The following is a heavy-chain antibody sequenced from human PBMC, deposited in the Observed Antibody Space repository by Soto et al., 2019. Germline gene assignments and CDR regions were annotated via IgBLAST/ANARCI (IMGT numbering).Heavy chain of an antibody. CDR3: ARVPVDTYMIYWSDP. CDR2: VYFSGST. V-gene: IGHV4-59*01. CDR1: GGSISTYY. J-gene: IGHJ5*02. D-gene: IGHD5-18*01. Sequence: SETLSLTCSVSGGSISTYYWSWVRQPPGKGLEWIGYVYFSGSTNYNPSLKSRVTISLDTSKNQFSLKLRSVTAGDTAVYYCARVPVDTYMIYWSDPWGQGTLVTVSS.